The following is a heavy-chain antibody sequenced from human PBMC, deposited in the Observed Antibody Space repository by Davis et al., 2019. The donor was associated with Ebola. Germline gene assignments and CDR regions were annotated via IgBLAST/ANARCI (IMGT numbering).Heavy chain of an antibody. D-gene: IGHD1-26*01. CDR1: GFTFSSYG. J-gene: IGHJ4*02. CDR2: IRYDGSNK. V-gene: IGHV3-30*02. Sequence: GESLKISCAASGFTFSSYGMHWVRQAPGKGLEWVAFIRYDGSNKYYADSVKGRFTISRDNSKNTLYLQMNSLRAEDTAVYYCARALIVGATPFDYWGQGTLVTVSS. CDR3: ARALIVGATPFDY.